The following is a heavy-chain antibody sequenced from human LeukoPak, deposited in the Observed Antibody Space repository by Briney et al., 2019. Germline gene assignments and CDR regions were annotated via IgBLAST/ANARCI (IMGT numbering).Heavy chain of an antibody. Sequence: GGSLRLSCAASGFTFRNYGMNWVRQAPGKGLEWVSSISSSSSYIYYADSVRGRFTISRDNAKNSLYLQMDSLRVEDTAFYYCAKDNRRHYTSGPNPDSLHWGQGALVTVSS. D-gene: IGHD6-19*01. V-gene: IGHV3-21*04. CDR3: AKDNRRHYTSGPNPDSLH. J-gene: IGHJ4*02. CDR2: ISSSSSYI. CDR1: GFTFRNYG.